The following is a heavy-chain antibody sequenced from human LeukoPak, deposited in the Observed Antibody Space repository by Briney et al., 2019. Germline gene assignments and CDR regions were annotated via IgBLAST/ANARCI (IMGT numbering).Heavy chain of an antibody. CDR1: GGSISSYY. D-gene: IGHD3-16*01. Sequence: SETLSLTCTVSGGSISSYYWSWIRQPPGKGLGWIGYIYYSGSTNYNPSLKSRVTISVDTSKNQFSLKLSSVTAADTAVYYCALTYYDYVWGSSAFDIWGQGTMVTVSS. CDR2: IYYSGST. CDR3: ALTYYDYVWGSSAFDI. J-gene: IGHJ3*02. V-gene: IGHV4-59*12.